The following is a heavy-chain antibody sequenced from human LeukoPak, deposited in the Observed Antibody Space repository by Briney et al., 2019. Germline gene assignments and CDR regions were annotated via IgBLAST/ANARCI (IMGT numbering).Heavy chain of an antibody. CDR3: ARDPPDYYDSSGYENGY. CDR1: GFTVSSNY. CDR2: IYSGGST. Sequence: GGSLRLSCAASGFTVSSNYMSWVRQAPGKGLEWVSVIYSGGSTYCADSVKGRFTISRDNSKNTLYLQMNSLRAEDTAVYYCARDPPDYYDSSGYENGYWGQGTLVTVSS. J-gene: IGHJ4*02. V-gene: IGHV3-53*01. D-gene: IGHD3-22*01.